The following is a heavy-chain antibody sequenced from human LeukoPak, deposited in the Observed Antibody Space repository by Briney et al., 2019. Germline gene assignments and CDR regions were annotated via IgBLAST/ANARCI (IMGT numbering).Heavy chain of an antibody. J-gene: IGHJ4*02. Sequence: PGGSLRLSCAASGFTFSTYSMNWVRQAPGKGLEWVSYISSSSSTTNYADSVKGRFTISRDNAKNSLYLQMNSLRAEDTAVYFCARDTAQNQQLVRAYWGQGTLVTVSS. CDR1: GFTFSTYS. V-gene: IGHV3-48*04. CDR3: ARDTAQNQQLVRAY. CDR2: ISSSSSTT. D-gene: IGHD6-13*01.